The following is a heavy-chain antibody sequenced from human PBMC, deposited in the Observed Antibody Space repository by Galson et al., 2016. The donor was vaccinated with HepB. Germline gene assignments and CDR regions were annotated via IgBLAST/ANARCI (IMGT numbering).Heavy chain of an antibody. Sequence: SLRLSCAASGFTFSGHYMDWVRQAPGKGLEWVGQIRNKANSSTTFYAASGNGRFTISRADSKNSLYLQMKNLKIEDTAVYYCTDVDSGGSRLDWGQGTLVTVSS. CDR1: GFTFSGHY. V-gene: IGHV3-72*01. CDR2: IRNKANSSTT. J-gene: IGHJ4*02. CDR3: TDVDSGGSRLD. D-gene: IGHD2-15*01.